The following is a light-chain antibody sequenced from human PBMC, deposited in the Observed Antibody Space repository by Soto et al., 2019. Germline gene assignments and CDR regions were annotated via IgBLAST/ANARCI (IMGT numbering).Light chain of an antibody. CDR1: QNINTF. Sequence: DIEMTQSPSSLSASVGDRITISCRASQNINTFLNWYQQKGGKAPKLLIHGASSLQSGVPLRFSGSGSRTDFSLTISSLQPEDFATYYCQQSYDTLLSFGGGTKVEIK. CDR3: QQSYDTLLS. V-gene: IGKV1-39*01. J-gene: IGKJ4*01. CDR2: GAS.